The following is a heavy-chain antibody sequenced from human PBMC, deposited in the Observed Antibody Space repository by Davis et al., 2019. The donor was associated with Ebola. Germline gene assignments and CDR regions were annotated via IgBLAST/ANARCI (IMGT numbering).Heavy chain of an antibody. CDR3: ANSYYYGMDV. V-gene: IGHV3-30*02. CDR2: IRYDGSTE. CDR1: GFTFSSYG. Sequence: GESLKISCAASGFTFSSYGMYWVRQAPGEGLNWVTFIRYDGSTEHYADSVKGRFTISRDNSKNTLYLQMNSLRAEDTAVYYCANSYYYGMDVWGQGTTVTVSS. J-gene: IGHJ6*02.